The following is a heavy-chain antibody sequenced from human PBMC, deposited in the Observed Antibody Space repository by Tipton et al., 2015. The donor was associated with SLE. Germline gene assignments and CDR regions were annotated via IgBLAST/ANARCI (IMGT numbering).Heavy chain of an antibody. D-gene: IGHD1-26*01. J-gene: IGHJ3*02. CDR1: GYNFINYA. CDR2: IKTYNGIR. CDR3: AREVVATGGFDI. V-gene: IGHV1-18*01. Sequence: QVQLVQSGAEVKQPGASVKVACKASGYNFINYALGWVRQAPGQGLEWVGWIKTYNGIRNYAQKFQDRITLSTDTSTTTVYMELRSLKSDDTAIYYCAREVVATGGFDIWGQGTMVTVSS.